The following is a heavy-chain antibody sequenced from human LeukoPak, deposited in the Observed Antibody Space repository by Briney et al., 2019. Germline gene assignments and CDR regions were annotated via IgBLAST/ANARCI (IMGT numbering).Heavy chain of an antibody. V-gene: IGHV4-34*01. CDR1: GGAFRGYY. J-gene: IGHJ4*02. Sequence: SETLSLTCAVYGGAFRGYYWSWIRQPPGKGLEWTGEINHSGSTNYNPSLKSRVTISVDTSKNQFSLKLSSVTAADTAVYYCARVSWWFGELLWGQGTLVTVSS. CDR3: ARVSWWFGELL. D-gene: IGHD3-10*01. CDR2: INHSGST.